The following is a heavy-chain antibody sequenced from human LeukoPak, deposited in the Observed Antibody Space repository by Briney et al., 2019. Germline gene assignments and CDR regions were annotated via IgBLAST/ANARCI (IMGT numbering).Heavy chain of an antibody. J-gene: IGHJ4*02. V-gene: IGHV4-31*03. D-gene: IGHD3-22*01. CDR2: IYYSGST. Sequence: SQTLSLTCTVSGGSISSGGYYWSWIRQHPGKGLEWIGYIYYSGSTYYNPSLKSRVTISVGTSKNQFSLKLSSVTAADTAVYYCARATVGGRYYYDSSGYYKFDYWGQGTLVTVSS. CDR1: GGSISSGGYY. CDR3: ARATVGGRYYYDSSGYYKFDY.